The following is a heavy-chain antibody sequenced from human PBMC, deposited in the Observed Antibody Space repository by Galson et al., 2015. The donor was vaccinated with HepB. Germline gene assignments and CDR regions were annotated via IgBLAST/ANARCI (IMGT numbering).Heavy chain of an antibody. CDR1: GFTFSSYA. Sequence: SLRLSCAASGFTFSSYAMSWVRQAPGKGLEWVSAISGSGGSTYYADSVKGRFTISRDNSKNTLYLQMNSLRAEDTAVYYCAKAPPRGVSSGWYYYFDYWGQGTLVTVSS. J-gene: IGHJ4*02. CDR3: AKAPPRGVSSGWYYYFDY. CDR2: ISGSGGST. D-gene: IGHD6-19*01. V-gene: IGHV3-23*01.